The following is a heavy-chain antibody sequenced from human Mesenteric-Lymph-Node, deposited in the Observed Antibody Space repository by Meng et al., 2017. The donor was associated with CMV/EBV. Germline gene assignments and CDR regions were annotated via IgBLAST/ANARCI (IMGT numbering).Heavy chain of an antibody. J-gene: IGHJ6*02. CDR2: ISYDGSNK. Sequence: GGSLRLSCAASGFTFSCYAMHWVRQAPGKGLEWVAVISYDGSNKYYADSVKGRFTISRDNAKNTLFLQMSSLRAEDTAVYYCARDTGLYCTITSCYIVHDYYSGMDVWGQGTTVTVSS. D-gene: IGHD2-2*02. CDR1: GFTFSCYA. CDR3: ARDTGLYCTITSCYIVHDYYSGMDV. V-gene: IGHV3-30*04.